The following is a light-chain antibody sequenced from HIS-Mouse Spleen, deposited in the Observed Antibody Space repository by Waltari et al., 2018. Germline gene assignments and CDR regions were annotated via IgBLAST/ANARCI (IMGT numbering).Light chain of an antibody. V-gene: IGLV2-23*01. CDR3: CSYAGSSTLV. Sequence: QSALTQPASVSGSPGPSITISCTGTSSDVGRYNLVSWYQQHPGKAPKLMIYEGSKRPSGVSNRFSGSKSGNTASLTISGLQAEDEADYYCCSYAGSSTLVFGGGTKLTVL. J-gene: IGLJ2*01. CDR1: SSDVGRYNL. CDR2: EGS.